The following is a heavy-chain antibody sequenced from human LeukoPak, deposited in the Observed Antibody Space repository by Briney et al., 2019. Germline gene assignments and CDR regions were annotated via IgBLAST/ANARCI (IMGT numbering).Heavy chain of an antibody. V-gene: IGHV3-7*01. D-gene: IGHD5-24*01. CDR2: IKQDGREK. J-gene: IGHJ4*02. Sequence: GSLRLSFAASRFTFSTYWMSWVRPAPGKGLGWVATIKQDGREKYYLDSVKGRFTISRDNAKNSLYLQMNSLRAEDTAVYYCARDRGNDYNSYFFDYWGQGILVTVSS. CDR1: RFTFSTYW. CDR3: ARDRGNDYNSYFFDY.